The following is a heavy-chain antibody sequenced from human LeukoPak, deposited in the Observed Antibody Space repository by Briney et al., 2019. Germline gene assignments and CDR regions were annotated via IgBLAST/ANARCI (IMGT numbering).Heavy chain of an antibody. Sequence: KTSETLSLTCTVSGYSISSGYYWGWIRQPPGKGLEWIGYIYYSGSTNYNPSLKSRVTISVDTSKNQFSLKLSSVTAADTAVYYCARHLPITGTRLYYFDYWGQGTLVTVSS. D-gene: IGHD1-20*01. CDR3: ARHLPITGTRLYYFDY. CDR1: GYSISSGYY. V-gene: IGHV4-61*01. CDR2: IYYSGST. J-gene: IGHJ4*02.